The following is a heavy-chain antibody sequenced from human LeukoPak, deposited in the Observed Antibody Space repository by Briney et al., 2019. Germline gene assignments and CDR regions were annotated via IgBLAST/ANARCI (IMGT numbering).Heavy chain of an antibody. J-gene: IGHJ4*02. D-gene: IGHD6-6*01. Sequence: PSETLSLTCTVSGGSISSYYWSWVRQPPGKGLEWIGYIYYTGSTNYNPSLKSRVTMFVDMSKNQFSLRLSSVTAADTAVYYCARHRAYSSSSPFDYWGQGTLVTVSS. CDR3: ARHRAYSSSSPFDY. CDR1: GGSISSYY. V-gene: IGHV4-59*08. CDR2: IYYTGST.